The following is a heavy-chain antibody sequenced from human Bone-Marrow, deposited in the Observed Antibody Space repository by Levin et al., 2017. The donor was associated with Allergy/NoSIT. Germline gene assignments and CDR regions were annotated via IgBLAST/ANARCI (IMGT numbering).Heavy chain of an antibody. CDR1: GYIFTNYA. D-gene: IGHD4-17*01. J-gene: IGHJ4*02. V-gene: IGHV7-4-1*02. CDR3: TRYGYGDPFDY. CDR2: INTNTGNT. Sequence: ASVKVSCKASGYIFTNYAVNWVRRAPGQGLQWMGWINTNTGNTRFAPGFTGRFVFSSDTSVTTSYLQIIGLKAEDTAVYYCTRYGYGDPFDYWGQGTLVTVSS.